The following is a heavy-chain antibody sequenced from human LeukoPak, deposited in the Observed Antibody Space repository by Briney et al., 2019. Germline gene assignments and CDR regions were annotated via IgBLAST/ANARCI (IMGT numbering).Heavy chain of an antibody. CDR1: GFTFDDYA. V-gene: IGHV3-43*02. CDR3: AKDMSSTSLLSYYYGMDV. J-gene: IGHJ6*02. CDR2: ISGDGGST. Sequence: GRSLRLSCAASGFTFDDYAMHWVRQAPGKGLEWVSLISGDGGSTYYADSVKGRFTISRDNSKNSLYLQMNSLRTEDTALYYCAKDMSSTSLLSYYYGMDVWGQGTTVTVSS. D-gene: IGHD2-2*01.